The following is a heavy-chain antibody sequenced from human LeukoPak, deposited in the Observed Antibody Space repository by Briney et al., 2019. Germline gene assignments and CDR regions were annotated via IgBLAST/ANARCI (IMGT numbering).Heavy chain of an antibody. D-gene: IGHD5-18*01. Sequence: GESLKVSCKASGYTFTGYYMHWVRQAPGQGLEWMGWINPNSGGTNYAQKFQGRVTMTRDTSISTAYMELSRLRSDDTAVYYCARDHEAAMAPFDYWGQGTLVTVSS. J-gene: IGHJ4*02. CDR2: INPNSGGT. V-gene: IGHV1-2*02. CDR1: GYTFTGYY. CDR3: ARDHEAAMAPFDY.